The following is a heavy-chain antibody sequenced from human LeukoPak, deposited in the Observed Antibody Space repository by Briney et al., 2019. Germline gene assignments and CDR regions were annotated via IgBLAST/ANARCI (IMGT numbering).Heavy chain of an antibody. CDR2: ISPSGDRT. V-gene: IGHV3-23*01. J-gene: IGHJ4*02. CDR3: ARDRMGSADFWSGYYTGTFDY. CDR1: GFTFSRHG. D-gene: IGHD3-3*01. Sequence: GGTLRLSCAASGFTFSRHGMNWVRQPPGKGLEWVSGISPSGDRTYYADSVKGRFTISRDNSEHMVYLQLNSLIAEDTAVYYCARDRMGSADFWSGYYTGTFDYWGQGTLVTVSS.